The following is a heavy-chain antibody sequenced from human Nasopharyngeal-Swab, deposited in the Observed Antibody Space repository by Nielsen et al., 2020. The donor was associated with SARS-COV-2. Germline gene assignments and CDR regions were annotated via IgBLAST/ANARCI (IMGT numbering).Heavy chain of an antibody. Sequence: GESLNISCAASGFTFSSSAMSWVRQAPGKGLEWVSAISGSGGSTYYADSVKGRFTISRDNSKNTLYLQMNSLRAEDTAVYYCAKSSHYGSEYYYYYYMDVWGKGTTVTVSS. D-gene: IGHD3-10*01. V-gene: IGHV3-23*01. CDR2: ISGSGGST. CDR3: AKSSHYGSEYYYYYYMDV. CDR1: GFTFSSSA. J-gene: IGHJ6*03.